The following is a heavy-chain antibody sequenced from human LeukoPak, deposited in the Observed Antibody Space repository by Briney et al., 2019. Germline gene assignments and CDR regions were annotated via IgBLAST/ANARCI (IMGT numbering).Heavy chain of an antibody. V-gene: IGHV3-23*01. CDR3: AREYSRSSSPFDY. J-gene: IGHJ4*02. Sequence: PGGSLRLSCAASGFTFSAFGMNWVRQAPGKGLEWVSAISGSGGSTYYADSVKGRFTISRDNSINTLYLQMNSLRAEDTAVYYCAREYSRSSSPFDYWGQGTLVTVSS. CDR2: ISGSGGST. CDR1: GFTFSAFG. D-gene: IGHD6-6*01.